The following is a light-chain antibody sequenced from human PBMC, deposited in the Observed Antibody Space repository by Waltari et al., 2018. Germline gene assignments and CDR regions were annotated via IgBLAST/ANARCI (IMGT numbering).Light chain of an antibody. V-gene: IGKV1-33*01. CDR2: DAP. CDR3: QDYDNLPPLT. J-gene: IGKJ4*01. Sequence: DIQMTQSPSSLSASVGDRVTITCPESQDISNYLNWFQQKPGKAPNLLIYDAPNLETGVPSRFSGSGSGTDFTFTISSLQPEEIATYYCQDYDNLPPLTFGGGTKVEIK. CDR1: QDISNY.